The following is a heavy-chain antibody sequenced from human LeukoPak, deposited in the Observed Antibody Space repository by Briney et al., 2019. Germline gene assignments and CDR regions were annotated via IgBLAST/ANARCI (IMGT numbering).Heavy chain of an antibody. V-gene: IGHV3-23*01. CDR2: ISGSGGST. CDR1: GFTFSSYW. J-gene: IGHJ6*02. D-gene: IGHD4-17*01. CDR3: AKGDGDYLYYYYYYGMDV. Sequence: GGSLRLSCAASGFTFSSYWMSWVRQAPVKVLEWVSAISGSGGSTYYADSVKGRFTISRDNSKNTLYLQMNSLRAEDTAVYYCAKGDGDYLYYYYYYGMDVWGQGTTVTVSS.